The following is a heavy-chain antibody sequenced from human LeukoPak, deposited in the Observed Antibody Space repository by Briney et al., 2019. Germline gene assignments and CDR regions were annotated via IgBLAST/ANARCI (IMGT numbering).Heavy chain of an antibody. CDR1: GFTFSSYW. V-gene: IGHV3-7*01. J-gene: IGHJ5*02. CDR2: IKDDGSAK. CDR3: ARDNPGYGAYES. Sequence: PGGSLRLSCAASGFTFSSYWMSWVRQAPGKGLEWVGNIKDDGSAKYYVDSVKGRFTISRDNAKNSLFLQMNNLRGEDTAVYYCARDNPGYGAYESWGQGTRVTVSS. D-gene: IGHD4/OR15-4a*01.